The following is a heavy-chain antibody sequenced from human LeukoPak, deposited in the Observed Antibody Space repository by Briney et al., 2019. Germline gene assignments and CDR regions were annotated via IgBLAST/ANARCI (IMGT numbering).Heavy chain of an antibody. Sequence: SETLSLTCTVSGGSISSGIYYRAWIRQPPGKGLEWIGSIYYRGNTYYNPSLKSRVTMSVDTSKNQFSLKLSSVTAADTAVYYCARSTWAGAPVDPWGQGTLVTVSS. J-gene: IGHJ5*02. CDR1: GGSISSGIYY. CDR2: IYYRGNT. CDR3: ARSTWAGAPVDP. D-gene: IGHD6-19*01. V-gene: IGHV4-39*07.